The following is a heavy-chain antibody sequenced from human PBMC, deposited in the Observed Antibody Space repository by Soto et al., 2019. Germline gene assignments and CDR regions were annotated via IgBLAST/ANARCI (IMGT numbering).Heavy chain of an antibody. Sequence: GGSLRLSCAASGFTFSSYAMSWVRQAPGKGLEWVSAISGSGGSTYYADSVKGRFTISRDNSKNTLYLQMNSLRAEDTAVYYCAKENRYCSGGSCYNYYYYGMDVWGQGTTVTVSS. D-gene: IGHD2-15*01. CDR2: ISGSGGST. V-gene: IGHV3-23*01. J-gene: IGHJ6*02. CDR3: AKENRYCSGGSCYNYYYYGMDV. CDR1: GFTFSSYA.